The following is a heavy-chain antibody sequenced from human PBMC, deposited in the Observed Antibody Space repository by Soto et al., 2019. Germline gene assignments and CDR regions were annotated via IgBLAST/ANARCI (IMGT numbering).Heavy chain of an antibody. Sequence: GSLRLSCAASGFTFSSYWMSWVRQAPGKGLEWVANIKQDGSEKYYVDSVKGRFTISRDNAKNSLYLQMNSLRAEDTAVYYCARDEATYYDFWSGYTRSRGAFDIWGQGTMVTVSS. D-gene: IGHD3-3*01. J-gene: IGHJ3*02. CDR1: GFTFSSYW. CDR3: ARDEATYYDFWSGYTRSRGAFDI. CDR2: IKQDGSEK. V-gene: IGHV3-7*01.